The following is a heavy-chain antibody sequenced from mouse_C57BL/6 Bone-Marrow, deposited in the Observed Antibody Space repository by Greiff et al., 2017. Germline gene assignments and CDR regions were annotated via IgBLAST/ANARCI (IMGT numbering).Heavy chain of an antibody. CDR3: TRDRDGSSSAWFAY. CDR2: ISSGGNYI. D-gene: IGHD1-1*01. J-gene: IGHJ3*01. Sequence: EVKLVESGEGLVKPGGSLKLSCAASGFTFSSYAMSWVRQTPEKRLEWVAYISSGGNYIYYADTVKGRFTISRDNARNTLYLQMSSLKSEDTAMYYCTRDRDGSSSAWFAYWGQGTLVTVSA. V-gene: IGHV5-9-1*02. CDR1: GFTFSSYA.